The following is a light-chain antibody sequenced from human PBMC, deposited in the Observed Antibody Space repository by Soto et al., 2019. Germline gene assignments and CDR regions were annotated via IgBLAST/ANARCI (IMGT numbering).Light chain of an antibody. J-gene: IGLJ2*01. CDR2: DVN. CDR3: CSYAGTYTVV. V-gene: IGLV2-11*01. Sequence: QSALTQPASVSGSPGQSITISCSGTSSDIGAYNYVSWYQQHPDKAPKLIIYDVNKRPSGVPDRFSGSKSGNTASMTISGLQTDDEANYYCCSYAGTYTVVFGGGTKLTVL. CDR1: SSDIGAYNY.